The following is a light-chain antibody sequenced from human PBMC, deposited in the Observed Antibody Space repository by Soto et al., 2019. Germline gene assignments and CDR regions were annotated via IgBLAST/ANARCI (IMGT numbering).Light chain of an antibody. CDR2: AAS. Sequence: QMTQSPPSLPASAGARVTVTGQASQDIRKYLNWHQQKPGTAPKLLIYAASTLATGVPSRFSGSGSGTDFTFTISRLQPEDFATYYCQQYDNLPIIFGQGTRLEIK. V-gene: IGKV1-33*01. J-gene: IGKJ5*01. CDR1: QDIRKY. CDR3: QQYDNLPII.